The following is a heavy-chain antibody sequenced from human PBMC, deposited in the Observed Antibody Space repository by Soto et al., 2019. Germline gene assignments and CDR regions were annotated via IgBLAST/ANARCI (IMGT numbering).Heavy chain of an antibody. CDR2: INSNSGAT. Sequence: ASVKVSCRASGYTFTGYFMHWVRQAPGEGLEWMGWINSNSGATKYAPKFQGRVTMTRDTSNRTAYLELSRLTSDDTAVYYCARGGGTTLAPLPWGQGTPVTVSS. D-gene: IGHD3-16*01. CDR3: ARGGGTTLAPLP. J-gene: IGHJ5*02. V-gene: IGHV1-2*02. CDR1: GYTFTGYF.